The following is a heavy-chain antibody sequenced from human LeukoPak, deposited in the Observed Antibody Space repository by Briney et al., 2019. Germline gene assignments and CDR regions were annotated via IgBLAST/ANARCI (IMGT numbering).Heavy chain of an antibody. Sequence: SVKVSCKASGGTFSSYAISWVRQAPGQGLEWMGGIIPIFGTANYAQKFQGRVTITADKSTSTAYMELGSLRSEDTAVYYCAVSRLKTNLESSNWGQGTLVTVSS. V-gene: IGHV1-69*06. D-gene: IGHD5-24*01. J-gene: IGHJ4*02. CDR3: AVSRLKTNLESSN. CDR1: GGTFSSYA. CDR2: IIPIFGTA.